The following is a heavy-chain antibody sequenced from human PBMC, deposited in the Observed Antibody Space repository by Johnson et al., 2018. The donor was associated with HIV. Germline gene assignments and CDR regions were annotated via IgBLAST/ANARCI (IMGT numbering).Heavy chain of an antibody. D-gene: IGHD6-13*01. CDR2: ISSSGSTI. J-gene: IGHJ3*02. CDR3: ARFRVQAAAGRGDAFDI. CDR1: GFTFSDYY. Sequence: QVQLVESGGGLVKPGGSLRLSCAASGFTFSDYYMSWIRQAPGTGLEWVSYISSSGSTIYYADSVKGRFTISRDNAKNSLYLQRNSLGAEDTAVYYCARFRVQAAAGRGDAFDIWGQGTMVTVSS. V-gene: IGHV3-11*04.